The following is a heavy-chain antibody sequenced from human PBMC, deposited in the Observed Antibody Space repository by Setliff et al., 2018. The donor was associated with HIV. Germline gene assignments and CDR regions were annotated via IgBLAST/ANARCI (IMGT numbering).Heavy chain of an antibody. D-gene: IGHD3-9*01. J-gene: IGHJ4*02. CDR2: LHLSGDT. CDR3: ARDQPQDYDSLTGYYTGRYFDY. V-gene: IGHV4-61*02. Sequence: SETLSLTCTVSGGSISSRSYYWSWIRQPAGKGLEWIGRLHLSGDTNYNPSLKSRVTMSIDTSKNQFSLKLTSVTAADTAVYYCARDQPQDYDSLTGYYTGRYFDYWGRGTLVTVSS. CDR1: GGSISSRSYY.